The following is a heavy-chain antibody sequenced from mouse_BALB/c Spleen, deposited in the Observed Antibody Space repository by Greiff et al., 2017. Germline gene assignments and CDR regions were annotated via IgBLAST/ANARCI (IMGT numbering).Heavy chain of an antibody. D-gene: IGHD1-1*01. CDR2: IYPGDGDT. Sequence: QVQLQQSGAELARPGASVKLSCKASGYTFTSYWMQWVKQRPGQGLEWIGAIYPGDGDTRYTQKFKGKATLTADKSSSTAYMQLSSLASEDSAVYYCTRSGYYGRSYRDYWGRGTSLTVSS. CDR1: GYTFTSYW. V-gene: IGHV1-87*01. J-gene: IGHJ2*02. CDR3: TRSGYYGRSYRDY.